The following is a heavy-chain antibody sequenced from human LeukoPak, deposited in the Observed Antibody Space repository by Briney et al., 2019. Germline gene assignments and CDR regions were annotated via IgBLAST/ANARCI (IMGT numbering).Heavy chain of an antibody. V-gene: IGHV4-39*01. J-gene: IGHJ4*02. CDR1: GGSISSSSYY. CDR2: IYYSGST. Sequence: SETLSLTCTVSGGSISSSSYYWGWIRQPPGKGLEWIGSIYYSGSTYYNPSLKSRVTISVDTSKNQFSLKLSSVTAADTAVYYCARGPAYGDYDKLDYWGQGTLVTVSS. D-gene: IGHD4-17*01. CDR3: ARGPAYGDYDKLDY.